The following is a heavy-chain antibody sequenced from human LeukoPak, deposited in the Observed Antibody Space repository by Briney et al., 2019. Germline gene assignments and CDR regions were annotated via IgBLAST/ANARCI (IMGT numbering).Heavy chain of an antibody. V-gene: IGHV4-59*01. CDR2: IYYSGST. CDR1: GGSISSYY. J-gene: IGHJ4*02. Sequence: PSETLSLTCTVSGGSISSYYWSWIRQPPGKGLERIGYIYYSGSTNYNPSLKSRVTISVDTSKNQFSLKLSSVTAADTAVYYCARDARIAGTLDYWGQGTLVTVSS. D-gene: IGHD6-13*01. CDR3: ARDARIAGTLDY.